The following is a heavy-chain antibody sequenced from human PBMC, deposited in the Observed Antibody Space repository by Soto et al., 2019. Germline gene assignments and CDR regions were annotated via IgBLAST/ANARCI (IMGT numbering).Heavy chain of an antibody. V-gene: IGHV3-21*01. D-gene: IGHD3-22*01. CDR1: GFTFSSYS. Sequence: EVQLVESGGGLVKPGGSLRLSCAASGFTFSSYSMNWVRQAPGKGLEWVSSISSSSSYIYYAGSVKGRFTISRDNAKNSLYLQMNSLRAEDTAVYYCARAPYYYDSRGYWAYWGQGTLVTVSS. CDR2: ISSSSSYI. CDR3: ARAPYYYDSRGYWAY. J-gene: IGHJ4*02.